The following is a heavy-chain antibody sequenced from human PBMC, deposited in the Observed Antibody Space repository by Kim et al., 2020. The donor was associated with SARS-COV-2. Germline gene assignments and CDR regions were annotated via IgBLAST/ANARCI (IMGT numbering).Heavy chain of an antibody. V-gene: IGHV3-30*18. CDR3: AKAGYYYDSSGSLD. CDR1: GFTFSTYG. D-gene: IGHD3-22*01. J-gene: IGHJ4*02. CDR2: ISYDGSNK. Sequence: GGSLRLSCAASGFTFSTYGLHWVRQAPGKGLEWVAVISYDGSNKYYADSVKGRFTISRDNSKNTLYLQMNSLRAEDTAVYYCAKAGYYYDSSGSLDWGQGTLVTVSS.